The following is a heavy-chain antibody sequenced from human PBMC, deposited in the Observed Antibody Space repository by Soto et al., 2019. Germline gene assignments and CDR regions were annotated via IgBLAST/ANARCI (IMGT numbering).Heavy chain of an antibody. CDR3: VRSLYGDYAGDWYFDL. CDR1: GGTFSSYA. J-gene: IGHJ2*01. D-gene: IGHD4-17*01. CDR2: IIPIFGTA. Sequence: QVQLVQSGAEVKKPGSSVKVSCKASGGTFSSYAISWVRQAPGQGLEWMGGIIPIFGTANYAQKFQGRVTITADESTSTAYMELSSLRSEDTAVYYCVRSLYGDYAGDWYFDLWGRGTLVTVSS. V-gene: IGHV1-69*12.